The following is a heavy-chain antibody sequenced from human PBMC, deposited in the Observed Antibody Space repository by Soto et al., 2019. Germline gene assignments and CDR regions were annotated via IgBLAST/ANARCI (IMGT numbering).Heavy chain of an antibody. CDR3: AKDAYSSSWYWYYYYYGMDV. Sequence: GGSLRLSCAASGFTFSSYAMSWVRRAPGKGLEWVSAISGSGGSTYYADSVKGRFTISRDNSKNTLYLQMNSLRAEDTAVYYCAKDAYSSSWYWYYYYYGMDVWGQGTTVTVSS. CDR1: GFTFSSYA. J-gene: IGHJ6*02. D-gene: IGHD6-13*01. V-gene: IGHV3-23*01. CDR2: ISGSGGST.